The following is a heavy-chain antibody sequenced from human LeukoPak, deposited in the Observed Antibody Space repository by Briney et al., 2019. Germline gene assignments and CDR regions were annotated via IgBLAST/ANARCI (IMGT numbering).Heavy chain of an antibody. Sequence: ASVKVSCKASGGTFSSYAISWVRQAPGQGLEWMGGIIPIFGTTNYAQKFQDRVTITADKSTSTAYMELSSLRSEDTAVYYCARGRGGLLWFGEFNSWGQGTLVTVSS. CDR2: IIPIFGTT. CDR1: GGTFSSYA. J-gene: IGHJ4*02. D-gene: IGHD3-10*01. CDR3: ARGRGGLLWFGEFNS. V-gene: IGHV1-69*06.